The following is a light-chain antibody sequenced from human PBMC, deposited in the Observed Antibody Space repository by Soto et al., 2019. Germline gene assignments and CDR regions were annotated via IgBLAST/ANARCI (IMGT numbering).Light chain of an antibody. CDR2: AAS. Sequence: DIQMTQSPSSLSASVVDRVTITCLASQSISSYLNWYQQKPGKAPKLLIYAASTLQSGVPSRFSGSGSGTEFTLTISSLQPEDFATYYCQHYNSYSEAFGQGTKVDIK. V-gene: IGKV1-9*01. J-gene: IGKJ1*01. CDR3: QHYNSYSEA. CDR1: QSISSY.